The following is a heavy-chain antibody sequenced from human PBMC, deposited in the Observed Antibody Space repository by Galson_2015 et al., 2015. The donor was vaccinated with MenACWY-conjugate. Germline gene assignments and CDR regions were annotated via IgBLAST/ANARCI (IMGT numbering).Heavy chain of an antibody. J-gene: IGHJ5*02. CDR3: ARGHSFDWLSLELPNWFDP. CDR1: GYSISSGYY. Sequence: SETLSLTCTVSGYSISSGYYWGWIRQPPGKGLEWIGSIYHSGSTYYNPSLKSRVTISVDTSKNSFSLKLRLVTAADTAVYYCARGHSFDWLSLELPNWFDPWGQGTLVTVSS. V-gene: IGHV4-38-2*02. CDR2: IYHSGST. D-gene: IGHD3-9*01.